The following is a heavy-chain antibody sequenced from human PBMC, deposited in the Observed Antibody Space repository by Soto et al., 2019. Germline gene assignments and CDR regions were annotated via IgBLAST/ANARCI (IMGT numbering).Heavy chain of an antibody. CDR3: ARQVYGSGSYPYFDY. V-gene: IGHV4-39*01. J-gene: IGHJ4*02. CDR1: GGSISSSSYY. CDR2: IYYSGST. D-gene: IGHD3-10*01. Sequence: SETLSLTCTVSGGSISSSSYYWGWIRQPPGKGLEWIGSIYYSGSTYYNPSLKSRVTISVDTSKNQFSLKLSSVTAADTAVYYCARQVYGSGSYPYFDYWGQGTLVTVSS.